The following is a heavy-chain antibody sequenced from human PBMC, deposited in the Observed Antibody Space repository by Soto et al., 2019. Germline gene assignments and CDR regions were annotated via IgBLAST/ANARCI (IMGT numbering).Heavy chain of an antibody. CDR2: IYWNDDK. Sequence: SGPTLVNPTQTLTLTCTFSGFSLSTSGVGVGWIRQPPGKALEWLALIYWNDDKRYSPSLKSRLTITKDTSKNQVVLTMTNMDPVDTATYYCALRVMDEYYNDFGMDVWGQGTTVTVYS. CDR1: GFSLSTSGVG. D-gene: IGHD2-21*01. J-gene: IGHJ6*02. CDR3: ALRVMDEYYNDFGMDV. V-gene: IGHV2-5*01.